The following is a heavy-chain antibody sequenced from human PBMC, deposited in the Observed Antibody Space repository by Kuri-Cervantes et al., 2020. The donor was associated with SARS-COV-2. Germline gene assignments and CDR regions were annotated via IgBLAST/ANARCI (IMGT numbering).Heavy chain of an antibody. J-gene: IGHJ4*02. V-gene: IGHV3-21*01. D-gene: IGHD6-6*01. Sequence: GGSLKISCVASGFTFSSYNRNWVRQAPGKGVEWVSSINSSSSYIYYADTVKGRFTVSRDNTKSSLYLQMNSLRAEDTAVYYCARDNLPGVYSSSSCFDYWGQGTLVTVSS. CDR1: GFTFSSYN. CDR3: ARDNLPGVYSSSSCFDY. CDR2: INSSSSYI.